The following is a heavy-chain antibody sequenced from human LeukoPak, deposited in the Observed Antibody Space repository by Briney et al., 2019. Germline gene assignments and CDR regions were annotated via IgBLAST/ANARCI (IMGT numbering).Heavy chain of an antibody. CDR2: IYSGGST. Sequence: GGSLRLSCAASGFTVSSNYMSWVRQAPGKGLEWVSVIYSGGSTYYADSVKGRFTISRDNSKNTLYLQMNSLRAEDTAVYYCARGITMIVVAKGVFDYWGQGTLVTVSS. CDR3: ARGITMIVVAKGVFDY. CDR1: GFTVSSNY. D-gene: IGHD3-22*01. V-gene: IGHV3-53*01. J-gene: IGHJ4*02.